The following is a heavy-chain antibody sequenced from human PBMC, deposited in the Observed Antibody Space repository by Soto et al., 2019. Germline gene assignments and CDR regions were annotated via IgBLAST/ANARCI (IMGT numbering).Heavy chain of an antibody. CDR1: GFTFSSYS. J-gene: IGHJ5*02. D-gene: IGHD3-10*01. CDR3: ASRPGAFWFDP. CDR2: ISSSSSTI. Sequence: GGSLRLSCAASGFTFSSYSMNWVRQAPGKGLEWVSYISSSSSTIYYADSVKGRFTISRDNAKNSLYLQMNSLRAEDTAVYYCASRPGAFWFDPWGQGTLVTVSS. V-gene: IGHV3-48*01.